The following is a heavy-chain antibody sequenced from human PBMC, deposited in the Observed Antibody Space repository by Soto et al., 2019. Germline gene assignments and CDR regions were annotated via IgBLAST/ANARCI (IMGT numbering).Heavy chain of an antibody. V-gene: IGHV3-23*01. CDR1: GFTFSSYS. D-gene: IGHD2-8*01. CDR3: AKGFKPLTGVLGS. J-gene: IGHJ5*02. CDR2: FRTGGDDATK. Sequence: GGSLRLSCAASGFTFSSYSMSWVRQAPGKGLEWVSGFRTGGDDATKYYADSVKGRFAISRDNSKNTLYLHMNSLGAEDTAIYYCAKGFKPLTGVLGSWGQGTLVTVSS.